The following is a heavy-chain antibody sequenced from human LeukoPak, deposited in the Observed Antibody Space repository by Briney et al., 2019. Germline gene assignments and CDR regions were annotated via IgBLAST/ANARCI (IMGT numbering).Heavy chain of an antibody. CDR2: IYYSGST. D-gene: IGHD5-24*01. J-gene: IGHJ4*02. Sequence: KPSETLSLTCTVSGGSISSYYWSWIRQPPGKGREWIGCIYYSGSTNYNPSLKSRVTISVDTSNNQFSLKLTSLTAADTAVYYCARGRTGRTISFDYWGQGTLVTVSS. CDR1: GGSISSYY. CDR3: ARGRTGRTISFDY. V-gene: IGHV4-59*01.